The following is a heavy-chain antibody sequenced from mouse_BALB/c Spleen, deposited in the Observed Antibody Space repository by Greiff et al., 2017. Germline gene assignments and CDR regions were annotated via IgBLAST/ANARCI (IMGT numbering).Heavy chain of an antibody. J-gene: IGHJ4*01. CDR1: GYTFSSYW. CDR3: EGVDY. Sequence: QVQLQQSGAELMKPGASVKISCKATGYTFSSYWIEWVKQRPGHGLEWIGEILPGSGSTNNNEKFKGKATFTADTSSNTAYMQLSSLTSEDSAVYYCEGVDYWGQGTSVTVSS. CDR2: ILPGSGST. V-gene: IGHV1-9*01.